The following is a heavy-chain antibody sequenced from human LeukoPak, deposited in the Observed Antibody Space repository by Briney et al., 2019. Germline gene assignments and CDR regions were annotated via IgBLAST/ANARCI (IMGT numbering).Heavy chain of an antibody. Sequence: GGSLRLSCVASGFTFSSYWMHWVRQDPRKGLVWVSRINGDARNINYADSVRGRFTISRDNAKNTLYLQMNTLRVEDTAVYYCARLHGYTYGSTTYYYYGMDVWGQGTTVTVSS. V-gene: IGHV3-74*01. D-gene: IGHD5-18*01. J-gene: IGHJ6*02. CDR3: ARLHGYTYGSTTYYYYGMDV. CDR1: GFTFSSYW. CDR2: INGDARNI.